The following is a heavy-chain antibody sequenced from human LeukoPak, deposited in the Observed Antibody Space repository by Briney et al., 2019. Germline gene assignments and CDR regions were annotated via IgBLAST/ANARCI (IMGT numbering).Heavy chain of an antibody. V-gene: IGHV4-59*01. J-gene: IGHJ5*02. Sequence: SETLSLTCTVSGGSISSYYWSWIRQPPGKGLEWIGYIYYSGSTNYNPSFKSRVTISVDTSKNQFSLKLSSVTAADTAVYYCARAGITMVRGVMAASWFDPWGQGTLVTVSS. CDR2: IYYSGST. CDR3: ARAGITMVRGVMAASWFDP. D-gene: IGHD3-10*01. CDR1: GGSISSYY.